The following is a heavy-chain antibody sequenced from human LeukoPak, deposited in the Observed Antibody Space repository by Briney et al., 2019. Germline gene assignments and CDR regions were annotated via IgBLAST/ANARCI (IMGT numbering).Heavy chain of an antibody. V-gene: IGHV4-31*11. CDR3: ARARTLAVAGTSYRFDP. CDR2: IYYSGST. Sequence: SETLSLTCAVSGGSISSGGYYWSWIRQHPGKGLEWIGYIYYSGSTYYNPSLKSRVTISVDTSKNQFSLKLSSVTAAGTAVYYCARARTLAVAGTSYRFDPWGQGTLVTVSS. CDR1: GGSISSGGYY. D-gene: IGHD6-19*01. J-gene: IGHJ5*02.